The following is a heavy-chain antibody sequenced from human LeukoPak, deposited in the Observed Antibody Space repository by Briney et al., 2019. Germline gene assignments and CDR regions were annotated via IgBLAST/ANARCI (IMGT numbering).Heavy chain of an antibody. CDR3: ARDRVVVAAKTGNRWFDP. J-gene: IGHJ5*02. CDR1: GFTVSSNY. CDR2: IYSGGST. Sequence: PGGSLRLSCAASGFTVSSNYMSWVRQAPGKGLEWVSVIYSGGSTYYADSVKGRFTISRDNSKNTLYLQMNSLRAEDTAVYYCARDRVVVAAKTGNRWFDPWGQGTLVTVSS. D-gene: IGHD2-15*01. V-gene: IGHV3-66*01.